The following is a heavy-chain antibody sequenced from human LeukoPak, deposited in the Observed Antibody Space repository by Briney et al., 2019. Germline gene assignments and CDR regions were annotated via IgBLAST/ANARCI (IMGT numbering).Heavy chain of an antibody. CDR2: IGGSSTTI. CDR3: VSFYETY. CDR1: GFTFNSYT. V-gene: IGHV3-48*04. Sequence: GGSLRLSCAASGFTFNSYTMTWVRQAPGKGLEWVSYIGGSSTTINYADSVKGRFTISKDNAKNTVYLQMNNLRAEDTAVYYCVSFYETYWGRGTLVTVSS. J-gene: IGHJ4*02. D-gene: IGHD2-2*01.